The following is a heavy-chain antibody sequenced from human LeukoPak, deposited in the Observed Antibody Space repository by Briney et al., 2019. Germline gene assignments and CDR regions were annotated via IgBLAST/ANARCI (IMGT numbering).Heavy chain of an antibody. J-gene: IGHJ4*02. CDR3: ARWSYGGFDY. D-gene: IGHD5-18*01. CDR1: GGSFSGYY. Sequence: SETLSLTCAGYGGSFSGYYWSWIRQPPGKGLEWIGEINHSGSTNYNPSLKSRVTISVDTSKNQFSLKLSSVTAADTAVYYCARWSYGGFDYWGQGTLVTVSS. V-gene: IGHV4-34*01. CDR2: INHSGST.